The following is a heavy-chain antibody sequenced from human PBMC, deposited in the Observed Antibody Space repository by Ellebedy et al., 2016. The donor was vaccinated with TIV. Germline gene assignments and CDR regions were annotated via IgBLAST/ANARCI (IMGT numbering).Heavy chain of an antibody. D-gene: IGHD3-22*01. J-gene: IGHJ5*02. CDR3: ARGDLSSALDP. CDR1: GGSFSGYY. CDR2: INHSGST. V-gene: IGHV4-34*01. Sequence: SETLSLXCAVYGGSFSGYYWSWIRQPPGKGLEWIGEINHSGSTNYNPSLKSRVTISVDTSKNQFSLKLSSVTAADTAVYYCARGDLSSALDPWGQGTLVTVSS.